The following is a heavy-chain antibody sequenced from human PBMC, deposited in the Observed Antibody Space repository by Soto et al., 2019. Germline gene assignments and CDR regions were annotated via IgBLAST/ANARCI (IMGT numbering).Heavy chain of an antibody. CDR2: ISSFSSTT. CDR3: ARDGREWSYYYMDV. D-gene: IGHD3-3*01. CDR1: GFSFSSYS. J-gene: IGHJ6*03. V-gene: IGHV3-48*01. Sequence: EAQLVESGGGLVQPGGSPRLSCAGSGFSFSSYSMNWVRQAPGKGLEWVSYISSFSSTTYYADSVKGRFTISRDNAKNSLYLQMNSLRAEDTAVYYCARDGREWSYYYMDVWGKGTTVTVSS.